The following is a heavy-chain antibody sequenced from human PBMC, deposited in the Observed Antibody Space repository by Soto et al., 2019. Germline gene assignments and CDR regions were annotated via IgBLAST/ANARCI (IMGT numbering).Heavy chain of an antibody. Sequence: EVQLVESGGGLVKPGGSLRLSCAASGFTFSSYSMNWVRQAPGKGLEWVSSISSSSSYIYYADSVKGRFTISRDNAKNPLEPQINRPESRDTAVYYCARDGGSSSDYYYYGMDVWGQGTTVTVSS. V-gene: IGHV3-21*01. CDR3: ARDGGSSSDYYYYGMDV. CDR1: GFTFSSYS. J-gene: IGHJ6*02. D-gene: IGHD6-6*01. CDR2: ISSSSSYI.